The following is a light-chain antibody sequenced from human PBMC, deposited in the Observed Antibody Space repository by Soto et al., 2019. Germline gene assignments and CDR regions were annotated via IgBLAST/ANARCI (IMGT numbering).Light chain of an antibody. V-gene: IGLV2-14*01. CDR3: SSYTISSTLYV. Sequence: QSVLTQPASVSGSPGQSITISCTGTSSDVGGYNYVSWYQQYAGKAPKLMIFDVYKRPSGVPNRFSGSKSGNTASLTISGLQGEDEADYYCSSYTISSTLYVFGTGTKLTVL. J-gene: IGLJ1*01. CDR2: DVY. CDR1: SSDVGGYNY.